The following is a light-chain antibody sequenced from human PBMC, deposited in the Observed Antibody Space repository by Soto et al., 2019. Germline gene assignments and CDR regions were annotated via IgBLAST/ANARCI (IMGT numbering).Light chain of an antibody. Sequence: EIVMTQSPATLSVSPGERATLSCRASQSVSSNLAWYQQTPGQDPRLLIYGASTRASGTPARFSGSGSGTEFTLTISSLKSADFAVYYCQQYNNCPWTFGQGTKVEIK. CDR3: QQYNNCPWT. J-gene: IGKJ1*01. V-gene: IGKV3-15*01. CDR2: GAS. CDR1: QSVSSN.